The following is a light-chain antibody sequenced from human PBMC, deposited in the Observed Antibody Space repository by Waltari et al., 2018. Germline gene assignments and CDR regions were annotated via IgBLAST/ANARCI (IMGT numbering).Light chain of an antibody. CDR2: DVT. J-gene: IGLJ3*02. CDR3: CSYAGNFWV. V-gene: IGLV2-11*01. CDR1: SSDIGVYNY. Sequence: QSALTQPRSVSGSPGQSVTISCTGTSSDIGVYNYVSWYQRHPVNAPKLMIYDVTKRPSGVPVRFSGSKSGNTASLTISGLQAEEEADYYCCSYAGNFWVFGGGTKLTVL.